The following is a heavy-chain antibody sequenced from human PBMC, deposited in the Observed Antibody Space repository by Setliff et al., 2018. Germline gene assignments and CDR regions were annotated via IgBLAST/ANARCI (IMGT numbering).Heavy chain of an antibody. J-gene: IGHJ4*02. V-gene: IGHV4-39*07. CDR3: ARERMYYNFWSGYSDY. CDR1: GGSISSSSYY. Sequence: PSETLSLTCTVSGGSISSSSYYWGWIRQPPGKGLEWIGSIYYSGSTYYNPSLKSRVTISVDTSKNQFSLKLSSVTAADTAVYYCARERMYYNFWSGYSDYWGQGTRVTVSS. D-gene: IGHD3-3*01. CDR2: IYYSGST.